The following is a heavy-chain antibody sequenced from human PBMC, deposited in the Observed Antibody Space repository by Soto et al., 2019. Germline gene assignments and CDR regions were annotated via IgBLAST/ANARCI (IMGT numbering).Heavy chain of an antibody. D-gene: IGHD3-16*01. CDR1: GFTFSNYA. CDR3: AKHLPSKKNPRRWADAFHI. Sequence: EVRLLESGGGLVQPGGSLRLSCVASGFTFSNYAMSWVRQAPGKGLEWVSVVTGRSSSTYYADSVEGRFTISRDNSSNTLFLQTDSLGAEDTAVYYCAKHLPSKKNPRRWADAFHIWGQGTILTVSS. J-gene: IGHJ3*02. CDR2: VTGRSSST. V-gene: IGHV3-23*01.